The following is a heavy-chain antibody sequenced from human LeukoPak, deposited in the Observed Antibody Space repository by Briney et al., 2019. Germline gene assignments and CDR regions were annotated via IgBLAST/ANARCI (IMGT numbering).Heavy chain of an antibody. CDR1: GGSISSSSYY. D-gene: IGHD1-26*01. CDR3: ARLSPRIVGATSGAFDI. CDR2: IYYSGST. J-gene: IGHJ3*02. Sequence: TSETLSLTCTVSGGSISSSSYYWGWIRQPPGKGLEWIGSIYYSGSTYYNPSLKSRVTISVDTSKNQFSLKLSSVTAADTAVYYCARLSPRIVGATSGAFDIWGQGTMVTVSS. V-gene: IGHV4-39*01.